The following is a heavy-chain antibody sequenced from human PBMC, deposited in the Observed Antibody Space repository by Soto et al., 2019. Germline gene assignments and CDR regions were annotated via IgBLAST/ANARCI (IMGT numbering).Heavy chain of an antibody. CDR3: VTYDCVRGNCYFDP. D-gene: IGHD2-15*01. J-gene: IGHJ5*02. Sequence: SETLSLTCAVYGGSFPDFYYSWIRQPPGKGLEWIGEIDRSGRTKYIPSLESRVTMSIDTSRNQFSLRLNSVTAADTAMFYCVTYDCVRGNCYFDPWGPGTLVTVSS. CDR2: IDRSGRT. CDR1: GGSFPDFY. V-gene: IGHV4-34*01.